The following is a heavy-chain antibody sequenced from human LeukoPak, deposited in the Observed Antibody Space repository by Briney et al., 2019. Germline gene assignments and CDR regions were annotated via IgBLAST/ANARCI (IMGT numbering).Heavy chain of an antibody. Sequence: SETLSLTSTVSGDSISRFYWSWVRQPPGKGLEWIAYIYYNGISDYNPSLKSRVTISLDTSKNQFSLRLNSVTAADTAIYYCARRAETHYAFDIWGQGTMVTVSS. CDR2: IYYNGIS. V-gene: IGHV4-59*08. D-gene: IGHD1-26*01. CDR3: ARRAETHYAFDI. J-gene: IGHJ3*02. CDR1: GDSISRFY.